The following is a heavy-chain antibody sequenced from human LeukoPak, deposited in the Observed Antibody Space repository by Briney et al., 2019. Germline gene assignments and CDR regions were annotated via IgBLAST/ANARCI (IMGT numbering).Heavy chain of an antibody. CDR2: IIPIFGTA. V-gene: IGHV1-69*13. D-gene: IGHD3-9*01. CDR1: GGTFSSYA. CDR3: ARDRAYDILTGYYGTQSEMYYFDS. Sequence: SVKVSCKTSGGTFSSYAVSWVRQAPGQGLEWMGGIIPIFGTANYAQKFEGRVTITADESTSTAYMELSSLRSEDTAVFYCARDRAYDILTGYYGTQSEMYYFDSWGQGTLVTVSS. J-gene: IGHJ4*02.